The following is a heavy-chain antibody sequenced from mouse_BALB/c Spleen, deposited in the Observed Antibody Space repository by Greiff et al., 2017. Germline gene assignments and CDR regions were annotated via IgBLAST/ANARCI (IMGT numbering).Heavy chain of an antibody. Sequence: EVKLMESGGGLVKPGGSLKLSCAASGFTFSDYYMSWVRQTPEKRLEWVAYISSGGGSTYYPDTVKGRFTISRDNAKNTLYLQMSSLKSEDTAMYYCARHNGMDYWGQGTSVTVSS. CDR2: ISSGGGST. V-gene: IGHV5-12-1*01. J-gene: IGHJ4*01. CDR1: GFTFSDYY. CDR3: ARHNGMDY.